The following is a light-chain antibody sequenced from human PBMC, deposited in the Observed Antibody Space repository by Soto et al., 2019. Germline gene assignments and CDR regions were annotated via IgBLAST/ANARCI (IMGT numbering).Light chain of an antibody. CDR1: QSVTNSY. CDR2: GSS. CDR3: QQYGSSPIT. Sequence: IVLTQSPGSPSFSPGERAXXXCXXSQSVTNSYLAWFQQKPCQAPRLLIYGSSTRATGVPARFSGSGSGADFTLTISRLEPEDFAVYYCQQYGSSPITFGQGRRLEV. V-gene: IGKV3-20*01. J-gene: IGKJ5*01.